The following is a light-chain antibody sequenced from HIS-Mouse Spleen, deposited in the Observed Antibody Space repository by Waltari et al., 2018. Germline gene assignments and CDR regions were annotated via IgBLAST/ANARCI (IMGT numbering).Light chain of an antibody. CDR2: EGS. V-gene: IGLV2-23*03. J-gene: IGLJ3*02. CDR1: RSDVGRYNL. Sequence: QSALTQPASVSGSPGQSITISCTGTRSDVGRYNLVSWYQQHPGKAPKLMIYEGSKRPSGVSNRFSGSKSGNTASLTISGLQAEDEADYYCCSYAGSSTFEWVFGGGTKLTVL. CDR3: CSYAGSSTFEWV.